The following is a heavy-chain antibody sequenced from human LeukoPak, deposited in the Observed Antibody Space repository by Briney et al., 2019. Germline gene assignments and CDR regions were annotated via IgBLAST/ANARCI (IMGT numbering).Heavy chain of an antibody. CDR2: IVAARKDN. Sequence: GGSLRLSCKPSGFTFVDFYMSWVRKGPGQGLELVANIVAARKDNYYADSVTGRFTLSRNNAEKSLYLDMTSLRAEDTATYFCSRARPGVVFNYFDYWGQGALVPVSS. V-gene: IGHV3-7*01. D-gene: IGHD3-16*01. CDR3: SRARPGVVFNYFDY. CDR1: GFTFVDFY. J-gene: IGHJ4*01.